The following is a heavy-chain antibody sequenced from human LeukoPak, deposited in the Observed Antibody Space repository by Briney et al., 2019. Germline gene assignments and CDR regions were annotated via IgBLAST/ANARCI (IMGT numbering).Heavy chain of an antibody. CDR1: GFTFIGYA. V-gene: IGHV3-30*04. Sequence: GGSLRLSCAASGFTFIGYAMHWVRQAPGKGLEWVAVISSDGSKKYYADSVKGRFTLSRDNSQNTLYLQMNSLRPEDTAVYYCARDTVDNRSAYYYQYWGQGTLVTVSS. CDR2: ISSDGSKK. J-gene: IGHJ1*01. D-gene: IGHD3-3*01. CDR3: ARDTVDNRSAYYYQY.